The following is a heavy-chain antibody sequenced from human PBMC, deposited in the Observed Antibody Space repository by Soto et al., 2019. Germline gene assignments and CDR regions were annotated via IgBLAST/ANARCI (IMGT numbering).Heavy chain of an antibody. J-gene: IGHJ6*02. Sequence: RRLSCAASGFTFSHNALSWVRQAPGKGLEWVSTISDAGGSTDYADSVKGRFTTSRDNAKNMVFLQMDSLRAEDTAIYYCAKVGRDYYAMAVWGQGPTATVSS. D-gene: IGHD3-3*01. V-gene: IGHV3-23*01. CDR3: AKVGRDYYAMAV. CDR2: ISDAGGST. CDR1: GFTFSHNA.